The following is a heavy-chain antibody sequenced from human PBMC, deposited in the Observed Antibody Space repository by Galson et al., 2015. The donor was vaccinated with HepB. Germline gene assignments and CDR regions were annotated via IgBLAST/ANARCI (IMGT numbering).Heavy chain of an antibody. CDR3: ARGYSNYPRLDY. CDR1: GFTVSSNY. D-gene: IGHD4-11*01. CDR2: IYSGGST. V-gene: IGHV3-53*01. J-gene: IGHJ4*02. Sequence: SLRLSCAASGFTVSSNYMSWVRQAPGKGLEWVSVIYSGGSTYYADSVKGRFTISRDNSKNTLYLQMNSLRAEDTAVYYCARGYSNYPRLDYWGQGTLVTVSS.